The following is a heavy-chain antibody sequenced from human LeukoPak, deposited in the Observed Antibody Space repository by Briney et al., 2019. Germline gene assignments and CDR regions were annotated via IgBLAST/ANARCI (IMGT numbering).Heavy chain of an antibody. V-gene: IGHV3-30*02. CDR3: AKEYLLQYYGSGSTYYFDY. CDR2: IRYDGSNK. J-gene: IGHJ4*02. CDR1: GFTFSSYG. D-gene: IGHD3-10*01. Sequence: PGGSLRLSCAASGFTFSSYGMHWVRQAPGKGLEWVAFIRYDGSNKYYADSVKGRFTISRDNSKNTLYLQMNSLRAEDTAVYYCAKEYLLQYYGSGSTYYFDYWGQGTLVTVSS.